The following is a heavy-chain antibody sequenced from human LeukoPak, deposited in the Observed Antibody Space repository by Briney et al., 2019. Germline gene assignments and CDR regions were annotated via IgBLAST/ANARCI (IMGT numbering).Heavy chain of an antibody. J-gene: IGHJ4*02. Sequence: GGSLRLSGAASGFTFSSYGMHWVRQAPGKGLEWVAVISYDGSNKYYADAVKGRFTISRDNSKNTLYLQMNSLRAEDTAVYYCAKVGYSSSWDFDYWGQGTLVTVSS. CDR3: AKVGYSSSWDFDY. CDR2: ISYDGSNK. CDR1: GFTFSSYG. V-gene: IGHV3-30*18. D-gene: IGHD6-13*01.